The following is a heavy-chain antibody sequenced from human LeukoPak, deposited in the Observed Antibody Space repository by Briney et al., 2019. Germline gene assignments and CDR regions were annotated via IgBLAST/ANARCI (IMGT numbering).Heavy chain of an antibody. Sequence: SETLSLTCAVYGGSFSGYYWSWIRQPPGKGLEWIGEINHSGSTNYNPSLKSRVTISVDTSKNQFSLKLSSVTAADTAVYYCARVGGGKYYFDYWGQGTLVTVSS. D-gene: IGHD4-23*01. CDR2: INHSGST. J-gene: IGHJ4*02. CDR1: GGSFSGYY. V-gene: IGHV4-34*01. CDR3: ARVGGGKYYFDY.